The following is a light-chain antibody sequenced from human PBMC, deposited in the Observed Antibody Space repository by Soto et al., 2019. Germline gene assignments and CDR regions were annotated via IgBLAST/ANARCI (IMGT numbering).Light chain of an antibody. CDR3: QHYNSYSEA. V-gene: IGKV1-5*01. J-gene: IGKJ1*01. CDR1: QTISVS. CDR2: DAS. Sequence: IQMTQSPSTLSASVGDTVTITCRASQTISVSLAWYQQKPGKAPNLLIYDASTLKSGVPSRFSGSGSGTEFTLTISSLQPDDFATYYCQHYNSYSEALGQGTKVDIK.